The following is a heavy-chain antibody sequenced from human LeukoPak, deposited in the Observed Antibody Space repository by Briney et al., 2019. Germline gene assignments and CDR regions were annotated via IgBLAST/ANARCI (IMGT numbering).Heavy chain of an antibody. CDR2: ISGSGGST. D-gene: IGHD2-15*01. CDR1: GFTFSDYA. CDR3: AKDRYGRGVYFDY. J-gene: IGHJ4*02. V-gene: IGHV3-23*01. Sequence: GGSLRLSCAVSGFTFSDYAMSWVRQAPGKGLEWVSHISGSGGSTYYADSVKGRFTISRDNSKNTLYLQMNSLRAEDTAVYYCAKDRYGRGVYFDYWGQGTLVTVSS.